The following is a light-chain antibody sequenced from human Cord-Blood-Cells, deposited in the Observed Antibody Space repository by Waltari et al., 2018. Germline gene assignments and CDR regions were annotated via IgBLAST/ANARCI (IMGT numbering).Light chain of an antibody. CDR2: GAS. CDR1: LSVSSSY. Sequence: EIVLTQSPGTLSLSPGERATLSCRASLSVSSSYLAWYQQKPGQAPRLLIYGASSRATGIPDRFSGSGSGTDFTRTISRLEPEDFAVYYCQQYGSSPLTFGGGTKVEIK. V-gene: IGKV3-20*01. J-gene: IGKJ4*01. CDR3: QQYGSSPLT.